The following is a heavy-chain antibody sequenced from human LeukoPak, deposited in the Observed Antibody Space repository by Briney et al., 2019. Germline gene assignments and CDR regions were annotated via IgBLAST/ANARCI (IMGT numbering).Heavy chain of an antibody. J-gene: IGHJ4*02. V-gene: IGHV3-48*03. CDR1: GFTFSSYA. D-gene: IGHD2-15*01. CDR3: AKDIVGGGNDY. Sequence: PGGSLRLSCAASGFTFSSYAMSWVRQAPGKGLEWVSYISSSGSTIYYADSVKGRFTISRDNAKNSLYLQMNSLRAEDTAIYYCAKDIVGGGNDYWGRGTLVIVSS. CDR2: ISSSGSTI.